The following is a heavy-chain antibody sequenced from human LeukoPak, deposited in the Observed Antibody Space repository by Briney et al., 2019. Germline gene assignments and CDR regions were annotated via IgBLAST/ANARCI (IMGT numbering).Heavy chain of an antibody. J-gene: IGHJ6*02. CDR2: ISYDGSNK. Sequence: GGSLRLSCAASGFTFSSYAMHWVRQAPGKGLEWVAVISYDGSNKYYADSVKGRLTISRDNSKNTLYLQMNSLRAEDTAVYYCAAAVRSYGMDVWGQGTTVTVSS. V-gene: IGHV3-30-3*01. CDR1: GFTFSSYA. D-gene: IGHD6-25*01. CDR3: AAAVRSYGMDV.